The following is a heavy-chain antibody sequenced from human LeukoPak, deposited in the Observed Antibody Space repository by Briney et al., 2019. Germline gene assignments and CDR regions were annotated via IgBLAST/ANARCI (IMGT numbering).Heavy chain of an antibody. CDR2: ISYDGSNK. D-gene: IGHD3-16*01. CDR1: GFTFSSYA. V-gene: IGHV3-30-3*01. Sequence: GGSLRLSCAASGFTFSSYAMHWVRQAPGKGLEWVAVISYDGSNKYYADSVKGRFTISRDNSKNTLYLQMNSLRAEDTAVYYCARDLGTTPVAYYYYGMDVWGQGTTVTVSS. CDR3: ARDLGTTPVAYYYYGMDV. J-gene: IGHJ6*02.